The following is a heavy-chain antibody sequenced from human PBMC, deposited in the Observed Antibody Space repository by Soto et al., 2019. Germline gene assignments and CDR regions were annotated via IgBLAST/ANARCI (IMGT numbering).Heavy chain of an antibody. D-gene: IGHD5-12*01. CDR2: IYHSGST. CDR1: GGSISSSNL. J-gene: IGHJ6*02. V-gene: IGHV4-4*02. CDR3: ARDSGTSGYDYFHYYYYYGMDV. Sequence: SETLSLTCAVSGGSISSSNLWGWVRQPPGKGLEWLGEIYHSGSTNYNPSLKSRVTISVDKSKNQFSLKLSSVTAADTAVYYCARDSGTSGYDYFHYYYYYGMDVWGQGTTVTVSS.